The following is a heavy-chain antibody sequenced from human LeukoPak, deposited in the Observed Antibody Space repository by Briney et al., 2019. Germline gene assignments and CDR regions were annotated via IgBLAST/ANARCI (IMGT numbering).Heavy chain of an antibody. V-gene: IGHV3-30*18. CDR2: ISYDGSNK. D-gene: IGHD3-22*01. Sequence: GGSLRLSCAASGFTFSSYGMHWVRQAPGKGLEWVGVISYDGSNKYYADSVKGRFTISRDNSKNTLYLQMNSLRAEDTAVYYCAKSMVGYYYDSSGYYPPSDYFDYWGQGTLVTVSS. J-gene: IGHJ4*02. CDR3: AKSMVGYYYDSSGYYPPSDYFDY. CDR1: GFTFSSYG.